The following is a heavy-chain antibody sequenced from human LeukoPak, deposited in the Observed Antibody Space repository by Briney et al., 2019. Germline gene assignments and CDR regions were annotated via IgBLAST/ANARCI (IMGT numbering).Heavy chain of an antibody. D-gene: IGHD4-17*01. Sequence: PSETLSLTCTVSGGSISSYYWSWIRQPPGKGLEWIGYIYYSGSTNYNPSLKSRVTISVDTSKNQFSLKLSTVTAADTAVYYCARGEVITSTVTTCFDYWGQGTPVTVSS. V-gene: IGHV4-59*01. CDR2: IYYSGST. CDR1: GGSISSYY. CDR3: ARGEVITSTVTTCFDY. J-gene: IGHJ4*02.